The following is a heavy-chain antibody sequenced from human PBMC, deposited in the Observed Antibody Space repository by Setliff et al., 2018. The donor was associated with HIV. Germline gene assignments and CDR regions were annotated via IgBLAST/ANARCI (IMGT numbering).Heavy chain of an antibody. J-gene: IGHJ1*01. D-gene: IGHD3-22*01. CDR3: ARGTSGYLIRAENFQH. V-gene: IGHV3-7*01. CDR1: GFTFSDAW. CDR2: IEQDGSEK. Sequence: GGSLRLSCVASGFTFSDAWMSWVRQAPGKGLEWVANIEQDGSEKYYVDSVKGRFTISRDNAKNSLYLQMNSLRAEDTAVYYCARGTSGYLIRAENFQHWGQGTLVTVSS.